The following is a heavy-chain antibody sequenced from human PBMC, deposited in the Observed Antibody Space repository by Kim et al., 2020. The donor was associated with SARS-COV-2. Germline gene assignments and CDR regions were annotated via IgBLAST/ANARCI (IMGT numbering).Heavy chain of an antibody. J-gene: IGHJ4*02. CDR3: AKSFSGSYFGYDY. CDR2: ISYDGSNK. Sequence: LSLTCAASGFTFNTYGMHWVRPAPGKGLEWVAVISYDGSNKYYADSVKGRFTISRDNSKNTLYLQMNSLRIEDTAVYYCAKSFSGSYFGYDYWGQGTLVTVSS. CDR1: GFTFNTYG. D-gene: IGHD1-26*01. V-gene: IGHV3-30*18.